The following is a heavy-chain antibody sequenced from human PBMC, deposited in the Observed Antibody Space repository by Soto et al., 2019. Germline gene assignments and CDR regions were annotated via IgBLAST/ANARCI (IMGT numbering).Heavy chain of an antibody. D-gene: IGHD4-17*01. CDR1: GYSFSSHY. CDR2: INPSDGSR. V-gene: IGHV1-46*04. J-gene: IGHJ4*02. CDR3: ARGVTLTTLSYFDH. Sequence: QVQLMQSGAEVKKPGASVKISCKASGYSFSSHYIHWVRQAPGQGPEWMGKINPSDGSRSYAQKLQVRITMTRDTSTSTVYMELRSLTSEDTAVYYCARGVTLTTLSYFDHWGLGALVTVSS.